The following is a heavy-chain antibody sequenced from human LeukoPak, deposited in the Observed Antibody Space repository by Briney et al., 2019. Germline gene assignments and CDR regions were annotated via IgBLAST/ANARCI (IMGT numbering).Heavy chain of an antibody. D-gene: IGHD5-24*01. Sequence: PGGSLRLSCAASGFTFSSYEMNWVRQAPGKELEWVSYISSSGSTIYYADSVKGRFTISRDNAKNSLYLQMNSLRAEDTAVYYCARESGWLQLPAVFDYWGQGTLVTVSS. J-gene: IGHJ4*02. CDR3: ARESGWLQLPAVFDY. V-gene: IGHV3-48*03. CDR1: GFTFSSYE. CDR2: ISSSGSTI.